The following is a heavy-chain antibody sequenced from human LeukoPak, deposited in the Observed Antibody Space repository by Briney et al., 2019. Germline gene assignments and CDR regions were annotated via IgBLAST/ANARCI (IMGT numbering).Heavy chain of an antibody. CDR3: AKAGLVSSNPYYFDY. Sequence: PGRSLRLSCAASGFTFSSYSMNWVRQAPGKGLEWVSAISGSGGSTYYADSVEGRFTISRDNSKNTLYLQMNSLRAEDTAVYYCAKAGLVSSNPYYFDYWGQGTLVTVSS. D-gene: IGHD3/OR15-3a*01. V-gene: IGHV3-23*01. CDR2: ISGSGGST. CDR1: GFTFSSYS. J-gene: IGHJ4*02.